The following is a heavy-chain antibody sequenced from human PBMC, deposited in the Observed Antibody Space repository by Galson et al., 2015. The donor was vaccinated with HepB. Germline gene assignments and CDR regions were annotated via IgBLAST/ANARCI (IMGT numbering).Heavy chain of an antibody. J-gene: IGHJ4*02. D-gene: IGHD1-26*01. V-gene: IGHV1-69*02. CDR1: GGTFSSYT. CDR2: IIPILGIA. Sequence: SVKVSCKASGGTFSSYTISWVRQAPGQGLEWMGRIIPILGIANYAQKIQGRVTITADKSTSTAYMELSSLRSEDTAVYYCARGNLVGANAIDYWGQGTLVTVSS. CDR3: ARGNLVGANAIDY.